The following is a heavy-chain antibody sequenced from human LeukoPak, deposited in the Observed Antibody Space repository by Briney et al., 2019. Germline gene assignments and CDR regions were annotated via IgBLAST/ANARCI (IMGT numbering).Heavy chain of an antibody. V-gene: IGHV1-2*02. CDR1: GYTFTGYY. CDR3: ARDRVGATPTNWFDP. Sequence: GASVTVSCKASGYTFTGYYMHWVRQAPGQGLEWMGWINPNSGGTNYAQKFQGRVTMTSDTSISTAYMELSRLRSDDTAVYYCARDRVGATPTNWFDPWGQGTLVTVSS. CDR2: INPNSGGT. D-gene: IGHD1-26*01. J-gene: IGHJ5*02.